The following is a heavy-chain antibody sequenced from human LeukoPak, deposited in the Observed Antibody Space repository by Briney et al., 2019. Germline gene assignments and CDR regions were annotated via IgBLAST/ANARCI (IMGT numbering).Heavy chain of an antibody. V-gene: IGHV4-61*01. CDR1: GGSISSASYY. D-gene: IGHD2-2*01. J-gene: IGHJ4*02. CDR3: ATTPPPYCSTSNCYEFDS. CDR2: IFYTEST. Sequence: SETLSLSCTVSGGSISSASYYWTWIRHPPGKGLEWIGYIFYTESTTYSSSLKSRVTISVDTSKNQFTLKLTSVTAADTAVYYCATTPPPYCSTSNCYEFDSWGQGALVTVSS.